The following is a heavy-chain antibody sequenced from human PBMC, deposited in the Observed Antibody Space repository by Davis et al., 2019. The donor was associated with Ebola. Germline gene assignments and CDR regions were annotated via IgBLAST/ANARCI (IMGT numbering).Heavy chain of an antibody. J-gene: IGHJ3*02. D-gene: IGHD2-15*01. CDR2: IYYRGST. Sequence: PSETLSLTCTVSGGSISSNDYYWSWIRQPPGKDLEWIGYIYYRGSTYYNSSLKSRIAISIDTSKNQFSLKLDSVTAADTAVYYCARALRDVVVVGFDIWGRGTMVSVSS. CDR1: GGSISSNDYY. V-gene: IGHV4-30-4*08. CDR3: ARALRDVVVVGFDI.